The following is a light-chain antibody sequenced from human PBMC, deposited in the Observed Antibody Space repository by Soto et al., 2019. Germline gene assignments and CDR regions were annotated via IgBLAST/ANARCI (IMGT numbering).Light chain of an antibody. J-gene: IGKJ5*01. Sequence: EIVRTQSPASLSVSPGERVTLSCRASQSIRSDLAWYQHKPGQAPRLLMYGASTRATGTPARFSGSGSGTEFTLTISSLQSEDFAVYFCHQYNNWPPITFGQGTRLEIK. CDR3: HQYNNWPPIT. CDR1: QSIRSD. V-gene: IGKV3-15*01. CDR2: GAS.